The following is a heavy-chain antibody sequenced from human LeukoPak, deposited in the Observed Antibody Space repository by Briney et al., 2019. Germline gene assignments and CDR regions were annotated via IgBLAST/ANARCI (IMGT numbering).Heavy chain of an antibody. D-gene: IGHD3-10*01. Sequence: GGSLRLSCAASGFTFSSYEMNWVRQAPGKGLEWVSYISSSGSTIYYADSVKGRFTISRDNAKNSLYLQMNSLRAEDTAVYYCARELRRHDASDIWGQGTMVTVSS. J-gene: IGHJ3*02. CDR2: ISSSGSTI. V-gene: IGHV3-48*03. CDR1: GFTFSSYE. CDR3: ARELRRHDASDI.